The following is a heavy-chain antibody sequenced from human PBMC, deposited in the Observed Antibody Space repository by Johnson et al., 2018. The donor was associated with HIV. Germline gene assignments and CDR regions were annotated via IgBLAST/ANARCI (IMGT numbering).Heavy chain of an antibody. V-gene: IGHV3-15*01. Sequence: VQLMESGGGLVKPGGSLRLSCAASGFTFSNAWMSWVRQAPGKGLEWVGRINSKTDGGTTDYAAPVKGRFTISRDDSKNTLYLQMNSLKTEDTAVYYCTTLIVLWGQGTMVTVSS. CDR3: TTLIVL. CDR1: GFTFSNAW. CDR2: INSKTDGGTT. J-gene: IGHJ3*01. D-gene: IGHD3-16*02.